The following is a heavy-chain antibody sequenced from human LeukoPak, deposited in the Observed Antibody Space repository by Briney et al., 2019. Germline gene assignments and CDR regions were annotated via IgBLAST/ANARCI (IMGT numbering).Heavy chain of an antibody. D-gene: IGHD3-3*01. CDR1: GFTFSSYW. Sequence: GGSLRLSCAASGFTFSSYWMHWVRQAPEKGPVWVARTNRDGSSTAYADSVKGRFTISKDNAKNTLYLLMNSLRAEDTAVCYCARDSVEWYIFDYWGQGTLVTVSS. CDR2: TNRDGSST. V-gene: IGHV3-74*01. J-gene: IGHJ4*02. CDR3: ARDSVEWYIFDY.